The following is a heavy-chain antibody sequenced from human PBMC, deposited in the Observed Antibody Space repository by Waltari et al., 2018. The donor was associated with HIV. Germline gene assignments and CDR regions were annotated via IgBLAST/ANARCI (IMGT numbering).Heavy chain of an antibody. CDR1: GYTFTNYG. CDR3: ASNRHYYDSSAYHHYGMDV. V-gene: IGHV1-18*01. J-gene: IGHJ6*02. Sequence: QVQLVQSGAEVKKPGASVKVSCKASGYTFTNYGISWVRQVPGQRLEWMGWISAYNGNTNYAQRFQGRVTMTTDTSTSTAYMELRSLRSDDTAVYYCASNRHYYDSSAYHHYGMDVWGQGTSVTVSS. D-gene: IGHD3-22*01. CDR2: ISAYNGNT.